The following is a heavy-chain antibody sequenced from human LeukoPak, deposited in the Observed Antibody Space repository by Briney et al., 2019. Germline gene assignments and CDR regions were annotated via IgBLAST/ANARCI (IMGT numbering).Heavy chain of an antibody. CDR2: IYPGDSDT. D-gene: IGHD3-22*01. CDR1: GYSFTSYW. V-gene: IGHV5-51*01. CDR3: ARPAYYYDSSGYYYGAFDI. Sequence: TGESLKISCKGSGYSFTSYWIGWVRQMPGKGLEWMGIIYPGDSDTRYSPSFQGQVTISADKSISTAYLQWSSLKASDTAMYYCARPAYYYDSSGYYYGAFDIWGQGTMVTVSS. J-gene: IGHJ3*02.